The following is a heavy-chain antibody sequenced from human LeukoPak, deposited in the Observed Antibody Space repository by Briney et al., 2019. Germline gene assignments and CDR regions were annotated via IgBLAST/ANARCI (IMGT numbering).Heavy chain of an antibody. J-gene: IGHJ5*02. CDR2: INVGGGT. D-gene: IGHD3-16*02. V-gene: IGHV4-34*01. Sequence: SETLSLTCVVYGGSSSGFYWTWIRQTPGKGLEWIGKINVGGGTNYNPSLKSRVTMSLDTSKNQFSLKLSSVTAADTAVYYCARGGSYVWGSYRLKSWFDPWGQGTLVTVSS. CDR3: ARGGSYVWGSYRLKSWFDP. CDR1: GGSSSGFY.